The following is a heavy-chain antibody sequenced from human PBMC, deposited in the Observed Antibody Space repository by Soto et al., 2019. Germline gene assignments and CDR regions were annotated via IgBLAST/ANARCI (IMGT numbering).Heavy chain of an antibody. J-gene: IGHJ3*02. V-gene: IGHV3-23*01. Sequence: GGSLRLSCAASGFTFSSYAMSWVRQDPGKGLEWVSAISGSGGSTYYADSVKGRFTISRDNSKNTLYLQMNSLRAEDTAVYYCAKDLGAVGATGHFFDIWGQGTMVTVSS. CDR2: ISGSGGST. D-gene: IGHD1-26*01. CDR3: AKDLGAVGATGHFFDI. CDR1: GFTFSSYA.